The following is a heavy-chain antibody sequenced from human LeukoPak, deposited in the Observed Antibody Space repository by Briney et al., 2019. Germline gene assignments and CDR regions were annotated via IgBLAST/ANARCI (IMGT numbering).Heavy chain of an antibody. J-gene: IGHJ4*02. CDR3: ARASADYVRGSFSDY. CDR1: VGSMKDYY. V-gene: IGHV4-4*08. Sequence: SETLSLTCSVPVGSMKDYYWSWIRQPPRKGLECVADVNTNGHSGSTPALESRVTISVDTSKNHFSLRLRPATAADTAVSFCARASADYVRGSFSDYWGQGILVTVSS. CDR2: VNTNGHS. D-gene: IGHD3-16*01.